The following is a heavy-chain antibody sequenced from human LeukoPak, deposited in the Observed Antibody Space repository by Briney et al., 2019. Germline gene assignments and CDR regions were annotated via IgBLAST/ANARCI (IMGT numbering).Heavy chain of an antibody. CDR3: ARDSYYDFWSGYYMFDY. J-gene: IGHJ4*02. CDR1: RFTFSSYE. CDR2: ISSSGSTI. V-gene: IGHV3-48*03. D-gene: IGHD3-3*01. Sequence: GGSLRLSCAASRFTFSSYEMNWVRQAPGKGLEWVSYISSSGSTIYYADSVKGRFTISRDNAKSSLYLQMNSLRAEDTAVYYCARDSYYDFWSGYYMFDYWGQGTLVTVSS.